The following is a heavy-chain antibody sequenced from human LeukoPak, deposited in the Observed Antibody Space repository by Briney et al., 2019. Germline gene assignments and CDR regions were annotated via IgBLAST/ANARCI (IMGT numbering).Heavy chain of an antibody. Sequence: SETLSLTCTVSGDPISSYYWTLIRQPPGKGLEWIGYIYYSGSTNYNPSLKSRVTISIDTSKNQFSLKLSSVTAADTAVYYCARGYHDFSGYWLSYFDYWGQGTLVTVSS. J-gene: IGHJ4*02. CDR3: ARGYHDFSGYWLSYFDY. D-gene: IGHD3-22*01. V-gene: IGHV4-59*01. CDR2: IYYSGST. CDR1: GDPISSYY.